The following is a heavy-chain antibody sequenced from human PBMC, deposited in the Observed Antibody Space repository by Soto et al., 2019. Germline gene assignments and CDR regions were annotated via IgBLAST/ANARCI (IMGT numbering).Heavy chain of an antibody. Sequence: GGSLRLSCAASGFTFDDYAMHWVRQAPGKGLEWVSGISWNSGSIGYADSVKGRFTISRDNAKNSLYLQMNSLRAEDTALYYCAKGHSIVVVPAANLPLDYWVQGTLVTVSS. D-gene: IGHD2-2*01. CDR2: ISWNSGSI. CDR3: AKGHSIVVVPAANLPLDY. V-gene: IGHV3-9*01. J-gene: IGHJ4*02. CDR1: GFTFDDYA.